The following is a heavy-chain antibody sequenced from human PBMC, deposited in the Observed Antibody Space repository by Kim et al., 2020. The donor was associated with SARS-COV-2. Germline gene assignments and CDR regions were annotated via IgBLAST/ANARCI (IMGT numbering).Heavy chain of an antibody. CDR1: VGSISRYY. Sequence: SETLSLTCTVSVGSISRYYWRWMRQPPWKGLEGIGYIYYSGSTNYNPSLKSRVTISVDTSKNQFSLKLSSVTAADTAVYYCARVGLGYYYGSGSYSNAFDIWGQGTMVTVSS. V-gene: IGHV4-59*01. J-gene: IGHJ3*02. CDR3: ARVGLGYYYGSGSYSNAFDI. D-gene: IGHD3-10*01. CDR2: IYYSGST.